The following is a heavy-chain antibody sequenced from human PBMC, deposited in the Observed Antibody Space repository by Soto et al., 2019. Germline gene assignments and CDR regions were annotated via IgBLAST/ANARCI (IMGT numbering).Heavy chain of an antibody. J-gene: IGHJ6*02. V-gene: IGHV3-21*02. CDR2: ISTTSTYI. CDR1: GFTFSTYS. Sequence: EVQLVESGGGLVKPGGSLRLSCAASGFTFSTYSMHWVRQAPGKGLEWVSSISTTSTYIYYADSVKGRFTISRDNAKNSLFLQMNRLRVEDTATYYCARDFKYDILTSHYGMDVWGQGTTVTVSS. D-gene: IGHD3-9*01. CDR3: ARDFKYDILTSHYGMDV.